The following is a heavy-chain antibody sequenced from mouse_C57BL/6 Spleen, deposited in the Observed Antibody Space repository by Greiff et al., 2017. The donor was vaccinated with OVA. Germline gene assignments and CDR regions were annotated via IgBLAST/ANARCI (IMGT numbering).Heavy chain of an antibody. CDR3: AIRRVITTVVAYYAMDD. CDR1: GFSLTSYG. J-gene: IGHJ4*01. Sequence: VNLVESGPGLVQPSQSLSITCTVSGFSLTSYGVHWVRQSPGKGLEWLGVIWSGGSTDYNAAFISRLSISKDNSKSQVFFKMNSLQADDTAIYYCAIRRVITTVVAYYAMDDWGKGTSVTVSS. V-gene: IGHV2-2*01. D-gene: IGHD1-1*01. CDR2: IWSGGST.